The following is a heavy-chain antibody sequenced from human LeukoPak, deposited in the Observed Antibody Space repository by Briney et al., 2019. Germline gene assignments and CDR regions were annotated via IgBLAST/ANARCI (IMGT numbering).Heavy chain of an antibody. CDR1: GGSISSSSYY. Sequence: SETLSLTCTASGGSISSSSYYWGWIRQPPGKGLEWIGSIYYSGSTYYNPSLKSRVTISVDTSNNQFSLKLRSVTAADTAVYYCASSGWLAEYFQHWGQGTLVTVSS. D-gene: IGHD6-19*01. J-gene: IGHJ1*01. CDR3: ASSGWLAEYFQH. CDR2: IYYSGST. V-gene: IGHV4-39*01.